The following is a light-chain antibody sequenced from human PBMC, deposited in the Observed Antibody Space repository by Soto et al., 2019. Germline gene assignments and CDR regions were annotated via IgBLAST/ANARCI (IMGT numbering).Light chain of an antibody. CDR2: DAS. Sequence: DIQITQSPSTLSASVGDRVTIPCRANKNIDRWLAWYQQKPGKAPKLLISDASTLESGVPSRFSSSGSGTEFTLTISSLQPDDFATYYCQHCDTYWTFGQGTKVDIK. J-gene: IGKJ1*01. V-gene: IGKV1-5*01. CDR1: KNIDRW. CDR3: QHCDTYWT.